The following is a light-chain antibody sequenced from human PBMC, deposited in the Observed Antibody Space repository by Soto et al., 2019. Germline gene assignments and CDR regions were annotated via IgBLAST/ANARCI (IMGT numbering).Light chain of an antibody. CDR2: GAS. V-gene: IGKV3-15*01. J-gene: IGKJ5*01. Sequence: EIMMTQSPATLSVSPGERATLSCRASQSVSSNLAWYQQRPGQGPRLIIYGASTRAAGVPARFSGSGSGTEFTLSISSLQSEDFAVYYCQQYNNWPPITFGQGTRLEI. CDR3: QQYNNWPPIT. CDR1: QSVSSN.